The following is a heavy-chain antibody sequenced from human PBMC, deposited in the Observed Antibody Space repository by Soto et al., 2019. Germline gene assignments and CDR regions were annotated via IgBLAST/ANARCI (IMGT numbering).Heavy chain of an antibody. CDR3: ARGIKYGAYSRWFDP. J-gene: IGHJ5*02. CDR2: MNPNSGNT. CDR1: GYTFTSYD. V-gene: IGHV1-8*01. D-gene: IGHD4-17*01. Sequence: ASVKVSCKASGYTFTSYDINWVRQATGQGLEYLGWMNPNSGNTGYVQRFQGRVTMTRDTSISTASMELSSLRSEASAVYFCARGIKYGAYSRWFDPWG.